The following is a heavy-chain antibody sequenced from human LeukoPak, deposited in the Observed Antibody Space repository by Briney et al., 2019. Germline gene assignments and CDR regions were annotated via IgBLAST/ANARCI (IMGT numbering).Heavy chain of an antibody. V-gene: IGHV1-69*06. CDR1: GGTFRTSG. CDR3: ARDGSSPLRKFDY. Sequence: AASVKVSCKASGGTFRTSGLSWVRQAPGQGLEWMGGITPVFGSAKYAQKFQGRVTITADKSTSTVYMELSSLRSGDTAVYYCARDGSSPLRKFDYWGQGTLVTVSS. D-gene: IGHD6-13*01. CDR2: ITPVFGSA. J-gene: IGHJ4*02.